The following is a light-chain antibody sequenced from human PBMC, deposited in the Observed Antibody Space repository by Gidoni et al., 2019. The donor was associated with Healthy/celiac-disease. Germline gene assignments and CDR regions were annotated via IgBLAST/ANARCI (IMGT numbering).Light chain of an antibody. J-gene: IGKJ2*01. CDR2: GAS. V-gene: IGKV3-20*01. CDR1: QSVSSSY. Sequence: EIVLTQSPGTRSLSPGERATLSCRASQSVSSSYLAWYQQKPGQAPRLLIYGASSRATGIPDRLSGSGSGTDFTLTISRLEPEDFAVYYCQQYGSSPPFRGASEYTFGQGTKLEIK. CDR3: QQYGSSPPFRGASEYT.